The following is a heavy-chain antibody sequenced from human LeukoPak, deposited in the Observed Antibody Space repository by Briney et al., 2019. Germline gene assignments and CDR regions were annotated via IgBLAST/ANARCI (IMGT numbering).Heavy chain of an antibody. Sequence: HGGSLRLSCAASGFTFSSYAMSWVRQAPGKGLEWVSAISGSGGSTYYADSVKGRFTISRDNSKNTLYLQMNSLRAEDTAVYYCAKVTTVTTLALFDYWGQGTLVTVSS. CDR3: AKVTTVTTLALFDY. D-gene: IGHD4-17*01. J-gene: IGHJ4*02. V-gene: IGHV3-23*01. CDR2: ISGSGGST. CDR1: GFTFSSYA.